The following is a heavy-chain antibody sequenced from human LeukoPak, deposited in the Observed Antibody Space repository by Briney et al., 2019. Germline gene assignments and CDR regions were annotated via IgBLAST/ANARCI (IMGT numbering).Heavy chain of an antibody. CDR2: FDPEDGET. CDR3: ATRGNILTGYSPYYYYYYMDV. Sequence: ASVKVSCKASGYTFTGYYMHWVRQAPGKGLEWMGGFDPEDGETIYAQKFQGRVTMTEDTSTDTAYMELSSLRSEDTAVYYCATRGNILTGYSPYYYYYYMDVWGKGTTVTISS. D-gene: IGHD3-9*01. V-gene: IGHV1-24*01. J-gene: IGHJ6*03. CDR1: GYTFTGYY.